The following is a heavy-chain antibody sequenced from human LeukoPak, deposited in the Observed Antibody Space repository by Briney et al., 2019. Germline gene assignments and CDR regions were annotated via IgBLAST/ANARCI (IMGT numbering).Heavy chain of an antibody. CDR3: ARAGSGSYYRGDY. Sequence: GGSLRLSCAASGFTFSSYGMHWVRQAPGKGLEWVAVIWYDGSNKYYADSVKGRFTISRDNSKNTLYLQMNSLRAEDTAVYYCARAGSGSYYRGDYWGQGTLVTVSS. CDR2: IWYDGSNK. V-gene: IGHV3-33*01. CDR1: GFTFSSYG. D-gene: IGHD3-10*01. J-gene: IGHJ4*02.